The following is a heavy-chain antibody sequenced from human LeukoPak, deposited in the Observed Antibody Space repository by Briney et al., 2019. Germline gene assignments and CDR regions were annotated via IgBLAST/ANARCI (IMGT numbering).Heavy chain of an antibody. D-gene: IGHD3-10*01. J-gene: IGHJ4*02. Sequence: ASVKVSCKTSGYTFTIYNINWVRQATGQGLEWMGWISAYNGNTNYAQKLQGRVTMTTDTSTSTAYMELRSLRSDDTAVYYCAVTMVRGVIRDYWGQGTLVTVSS. CDR1: GYTFTIYN. CDR2: ISAYNGNT. V-gene: IGHV1-18*01. CDR3: AVTMVRGVIRDY.